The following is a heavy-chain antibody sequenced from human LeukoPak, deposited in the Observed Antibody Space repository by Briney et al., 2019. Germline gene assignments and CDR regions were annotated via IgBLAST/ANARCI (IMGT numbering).Heavy chain of an antibody. CDR3: AKAGSSWYGVFDAFDI. J-gene: IGHJ3*02. Sequence: GGSLRLSCAASGFTFSSYGMHWVRQAPGKGLEWVAVISYDGSNKYYADSVKGRFTISRDNSKNTLYLQMNSLRAEDTAVYYCAKAGSSWYGVFDAFDIWGQGTMVTVSS. CDR2: ISYDGSNK. D-gene: IGHD6-13*01. V-gene: IGHV3-30*18. CDR1: GFTFSSYG.